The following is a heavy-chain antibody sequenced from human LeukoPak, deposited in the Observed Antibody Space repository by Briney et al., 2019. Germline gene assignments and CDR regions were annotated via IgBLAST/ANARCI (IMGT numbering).Heavy chain of an antibody. J-gene: IGHJ6*03. Sequence: SETLSLTCAVYGGSFSGYYWSWIRQPPGKGLEWIGEINHSGSTNYNPSLKSRVTISVDTSKNQFSLKLSSVTAADTAVYYCARGFGVTTYYYMDAWGKGTTVTVSS. V-gene: IGHV4-34*01. CDR3: ARGFGVTTYYYMDA. D-gene: IGHD4-17*01. CDR1: GGSFSGYY. CDR2: INHSGST.